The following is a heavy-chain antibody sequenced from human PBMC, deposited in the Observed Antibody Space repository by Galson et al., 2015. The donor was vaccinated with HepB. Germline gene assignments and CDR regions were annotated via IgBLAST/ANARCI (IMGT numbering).Heavy chain of an antibody. CDR2: INPSGGST. CDR1: GYTFTSYY. CDR3: ARGVGGGAVAGFGGY. V-gene: IGHV1-46*01. D-gene: IGHD6-19*01. J-gene: IGHJ4*02. Sequence: SVKVSCKASGYTFTSYYMHWVRQAPGQGLEWMGIINPSGGSTSYAQKFQGRVTMTRDTSTSTVYMELSSLRSEDTAVYYCARGVGGGAVAGFGGYWGQGTLVTVSS.